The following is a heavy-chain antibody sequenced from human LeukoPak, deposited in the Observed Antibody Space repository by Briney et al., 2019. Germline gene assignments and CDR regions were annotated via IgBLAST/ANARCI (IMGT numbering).Heavy chain of an antibody. V-gene: IGHV3-21*01. CDR3: ARGGYSHYDY. J-gene: IGHJ4*02. Sequence: GGSLRLSCAASGFTFDDYGMTWVRQAPGKGLEWVASISSGSIEIYYADAVKGRFTISRDNAKNSLYLQMSSLRGEDTAVYYCARGGYSHYDYWGPGTLVTVSS. CDR2: ISSGSIEI. CDR1: GFTFDDYG. D-gene: IGHD6-13*01.